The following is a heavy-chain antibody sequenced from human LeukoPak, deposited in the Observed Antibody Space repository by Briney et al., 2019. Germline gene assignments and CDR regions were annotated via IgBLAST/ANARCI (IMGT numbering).Heavy chain of an antibody. CDR1: GDSISSSSYY. D-gene: IGHD3-10*01. CDR2: LYYSGST. V-gene: IGHV4-39*07. J-gene: IGHJ6*03. Sequence: SETLSLTCTVSGDSISSSSYYWGWIRQPPGKGLEWIGSLYYSGSTYYNPSLKSRVTISVDTSKNQFSLKLSSVTAADTAVYYCARDLGYYGSGSYYRYYYYYYMDVWGKGTTVTVSS. CDR3: ARDLGYYGSGSYYRYYYYYYMDV.